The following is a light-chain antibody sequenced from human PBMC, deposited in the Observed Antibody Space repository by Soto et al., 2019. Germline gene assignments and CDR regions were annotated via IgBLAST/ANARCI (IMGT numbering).Light chain of an antibody. CDR1: QSISRY. V-gene: IGKV1-39*01. J-gene: IGKJ4*01. CDR2: VAS. Sequence: DIQMTQSPSSLSASVGDRVTITCRASQSISRYLNWYQQKPGKAPNLLIYVASSLQSEVPSRFSGSGSGTDFTLTITSLQPEDFATYYCLQHNSYSLTFGGGTKVDIK. CDR3: LQHNSYSLT.